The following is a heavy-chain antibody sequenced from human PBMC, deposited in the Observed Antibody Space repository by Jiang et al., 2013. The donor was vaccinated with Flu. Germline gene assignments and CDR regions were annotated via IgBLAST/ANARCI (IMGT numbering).Heavy chain of an antibody. J-gene: IGHJ4*02. D-gene: IGHD4-23*01. CDR3: ARVSDYGGKRADY. CDR2: ISSYNGNT. Sequence: YGISWVRQAPGQGLEWMGWISSYNGNTNYAQKLQGRVTMTTDTSTSTAYMELRSLRSDDTAVYYCARVSDYGGKRADYWGQGTLVTVSS. CDR1: YG. V-gene: IGHV1-18*01.